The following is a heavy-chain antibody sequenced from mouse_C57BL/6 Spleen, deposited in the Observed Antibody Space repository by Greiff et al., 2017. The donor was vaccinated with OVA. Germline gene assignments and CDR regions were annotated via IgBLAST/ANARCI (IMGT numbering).Heavy chain of an antibody. V-gene: IGHV1-53*01. CDR2: INPSNGGT. Sequence: VQLQQSGTDLVKPGASVKLSCKASGYTFTSYWMHWVKQRPGQGLEWIGNINPSNGGTNYNEKFKSKATLTVDKSSSTAYMPLSSLTSEDSAVYYWARITTVVAHWYFDVWGTGTTVTVSS. CDR3: ARITTVVAHWYFDV. CDR1: GYTFTSYW. D-gene: IGHD1-1*01. J-gene: IGHJ1*03.